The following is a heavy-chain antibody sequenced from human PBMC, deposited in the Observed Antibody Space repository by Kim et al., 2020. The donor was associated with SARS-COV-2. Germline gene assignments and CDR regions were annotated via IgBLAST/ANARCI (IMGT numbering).Heavy chain of an antibody. J-gene: IGHJ4*02. CDR3: ARLTTAMAHFDY. CDR1: GGSISSSSYY. D-gene: IGHD5-18*01. V-gene: IGHV4-39*01. Sequence: SETLSLTCTVSGGSISSSSYYWGWIRQPPGKGLEWIGSIYYSGNTYYNPSLKSRVTISVDTSKNQFSLKLSSVTAADTAVYYCARLTTAMAHFDYWGQGTLVTVSS. CDR2: IYYSGNT.